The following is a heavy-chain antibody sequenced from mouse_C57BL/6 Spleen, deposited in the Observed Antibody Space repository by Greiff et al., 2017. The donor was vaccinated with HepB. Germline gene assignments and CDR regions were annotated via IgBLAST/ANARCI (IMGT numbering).Heavy chain of an antibody. Sequence: EVQRVESGGGLVKPGGSLKLSCAASGFTFSDYGMHWVRQAPEKGLEWVAYISSGSSTIYYADTVKGRFTISRDNAKNTLFLQMTSLRSEDTAMYYCARPYYYGSSYLDYWGQGTTLTVSS. CDR2: ISSGSSTI. D-gene: IGHD1-1*01. CDR3: ARPYYYGSSYLDY. J-gene: IGHJ2*01. CDR1: GFTFSDYG. V-gene: IGHV5-17*01.